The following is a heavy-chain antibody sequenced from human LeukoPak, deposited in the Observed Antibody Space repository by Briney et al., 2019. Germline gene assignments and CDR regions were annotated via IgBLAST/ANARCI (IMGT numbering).Heavy chain of an antibody. J-gene: IGHJ4*02. CDR3: AKAFPVEITMILPPDY. CDR1: GGAFRSYG. V-gene: IGHV1-69*13. D-gene: IGHD3-22*01. CDR2: IFPISGTT. Sequence: SVKVSCKASGGAFRSYGISWLRQAPGQGLEWMGGIFPISGTTNYAQKFQGRVTMTADESTSTAYMELSSLRSEDTAVYYCAKAFPVEITMILPPDYWGQGTLVTVSS.